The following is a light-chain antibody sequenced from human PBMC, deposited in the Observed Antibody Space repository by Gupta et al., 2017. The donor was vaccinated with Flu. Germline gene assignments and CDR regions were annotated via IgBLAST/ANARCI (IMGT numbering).Light chain of an antibody. CDR1: QSISSY. V-gene: IGKV1-39*01. CDR2: AAP. Sequence: DIQMTPSPSSLSASVGDRVTITCRASQSISSYLNWYQQKPGKAPKLLIYAAPSLQSGVPSRFSGSGSGTDFTLTISSLQPEDFATYYCQQSYSTLSWTFGQGTKVESK. J-gene: IGKJ1*01. CDR3: QQSYSTLSWT.